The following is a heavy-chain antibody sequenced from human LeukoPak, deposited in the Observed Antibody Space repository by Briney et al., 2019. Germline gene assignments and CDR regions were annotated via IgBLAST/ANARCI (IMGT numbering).Heavy chain of an antibody. CDR2: IKQDGSEK. D-gene: IGHD1-26*01. CDR1: GFTFSSYW. CDR3: ARGGATTLAQPGV. V-gene: IGHV3-7*03. Sequence: PGGSLRLSCAASGFTFSSYWMSWVRQAPGKGLEWVANIKQDGSEKYYVDSVKGRFTISRDNAKNSLYLQMNSLRAEDTAVYYCARGGATTLAQPGVWGQGTLVTVSS. J-gene: IGHJ4*02.